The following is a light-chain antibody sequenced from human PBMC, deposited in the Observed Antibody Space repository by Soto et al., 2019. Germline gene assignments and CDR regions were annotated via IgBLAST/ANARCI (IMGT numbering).Light chain of an antibody. J-gene: IGKJ5*01. V-gene: IGKV3-15*01. Sequence: EIVMTQSPATLSVSPGERATLSCRASQSVGSNLAWYQQKPGQAPRLLIYVASTRATGIPARFSGSGSGTEITLTINSLQSEDFAVFYCQQYNNWPFTFGQGTRLEIK. CDR1: QSVGSN. CDR2: VAS. CDR3: QQYNNWPFT.